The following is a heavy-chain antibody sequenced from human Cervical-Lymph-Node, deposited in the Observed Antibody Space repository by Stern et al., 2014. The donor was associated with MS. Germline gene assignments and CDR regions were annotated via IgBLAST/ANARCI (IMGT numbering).Heavy chain of an antibody. J-gene: IGHJ4*02. CDR1: GGTFSSYA. V-gene: IGHV1-69*01. D-gene: IGHD3-22*01. CDR3: AREFSYDSSGYYFYY. CDR2: TVTIFGTA. Sequence: QLVQSGAEVKKPGSSVKVSCKASGGTFSSYAISWVRQAPGQGLEWMGGTVTIFGTANYAHKFQGRVTITADESTSTAYMELSSLRSEDTAVYYCAREFSYDSSGYYFYYWGQGTLVTVSS.